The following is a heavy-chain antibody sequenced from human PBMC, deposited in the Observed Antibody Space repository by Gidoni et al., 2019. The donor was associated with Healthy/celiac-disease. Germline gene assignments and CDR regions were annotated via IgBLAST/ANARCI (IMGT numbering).Heavy chain of an antibody. Sequence: QVQLVQSGAEVKKPGASVKVSCKASGYTFTSYGISWVRQAPGQGLEWMGWISAYNGNTNYAQKLQGRVTMTTDTSTSTAYMELRSLRSDDTAVYYCARDTAETYYYDSSGMVFWDIWGQGTMVTVSS. CDR3: ARDTAETYYYDSSGMVFWDI. J-gene: IGHJ3*02. CDR2: ISAYNGNT. V-gene: IGHV1-18*01. CDR1: GYTFTSYG. D-gene: IGHD3-22*01.